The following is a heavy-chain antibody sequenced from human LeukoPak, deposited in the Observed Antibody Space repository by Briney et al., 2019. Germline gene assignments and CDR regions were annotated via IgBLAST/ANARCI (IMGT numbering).Heavy chain of an antibody. Sequence: GGSLRLSCVVSQFTFSSYGMHWVRQAPGKGLEWVAFIGHDGSNKYYADSVKGRFFISRDNSKNTLYLQMNSLRAEDTAVYYCARDRVGVSAYDSLFDYWGQGTLVTVSS. CDR3: ARDRVGVSAYDSLFDY. CDR1: QFTFSSYG. CDR2: IGHDGSNK. D-gene: IGHD5-12*01. J-gene: IGHJ4*02. V-gene: IGHV3-30*02.